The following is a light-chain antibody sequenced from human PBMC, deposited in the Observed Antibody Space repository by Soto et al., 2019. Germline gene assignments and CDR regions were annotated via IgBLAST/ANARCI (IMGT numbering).Light chain of an antibody. J-gene: IGLJ1*01. CDR1: SSNIGAGYE. Sequence: QSVLTQPPSVSEAPGQRVTISCTGCSSNIGAGYEAHWYQQVPGTAPKLLIYENNNRPSGVHDRFSGSKSGTSASLAITGLQAEDEAEYYCQSYDSSLSGYVLGTGTKLPVL. CDR2: ENN. CDR3: QSYDSSLSGYV. V-gene: IGLV1-40*01.